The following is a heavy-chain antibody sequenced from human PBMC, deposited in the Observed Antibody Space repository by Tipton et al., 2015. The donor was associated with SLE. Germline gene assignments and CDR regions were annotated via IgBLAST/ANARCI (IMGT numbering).Heavy chain of an antibody. CDR2: RFHDGNI. J-gene: IGHJ6*04. Sequence: TLSLTCTVSGDSVKSRYWIWVRQPAGRGLEWLAYRFHDGNINYNPSLKTRLTMSVDTSRDQFSLTLNSVTAADTGIYYCARDGRGDYPKGVMDVWGKGTTVTVSS. CDR1: GDSVKSRY. CDR3: ARDGRGDYPKGVMDV. V-gene: IGHV4-59*02. D-gene: IGHD4-17*01.